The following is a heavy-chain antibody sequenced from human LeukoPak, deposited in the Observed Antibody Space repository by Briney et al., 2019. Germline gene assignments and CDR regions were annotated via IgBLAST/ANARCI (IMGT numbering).Heavy chain of an antibody. CDR2: LYYSGKT. V-gene: IGHV4-39*07. CDR3: ARDPFPRASITMVRDDAFDI. Sequence: PSDTLSLTCIISGGYISSTTYYWGWIRQPPGKGLEWIGTLYYSGKTYYNPSLKSRVTISIDTSKNQFSLKLSSVTAADTTVYYCARDPFPRASITMVRDDAFDIWGQGTMVTASS. CDR1: GGYISSTTYY. J-gene: IGHJ3*02. D-gene: IGHD3-10*01.